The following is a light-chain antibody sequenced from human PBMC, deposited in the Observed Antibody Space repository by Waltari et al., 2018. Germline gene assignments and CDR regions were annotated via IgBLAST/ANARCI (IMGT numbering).Light chain of an antibody. CDR2: GAS. CDR3: QQYDSSPRT. CDR1: QTVSSHF. V-gene: IGKV3-20*01. J-gene: IGKJ4*01. Sequence: EIVLTQSPSTLSLSPGERATLSCRASQTVSSHFFAWYQQKPGQAPRLPMYGASNRAAGIPDRFSGSGSGTDFTLTISRLEPEDFAVYYCQQYDSSPRTFGGGTKVQIK.